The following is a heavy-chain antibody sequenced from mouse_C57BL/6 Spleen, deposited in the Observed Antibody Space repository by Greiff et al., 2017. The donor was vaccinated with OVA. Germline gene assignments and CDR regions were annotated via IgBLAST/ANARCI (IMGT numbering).Heavy chain of an antibody. CDR2: IDPSDSYT. D-gene: IGHD3-1*01. J-gene: IGHJ3*01. CDR3: ARSGIFAY. CDR1: DYTFTSYW. V-gene: IGHV1-50*01. Sequence: QVQLQQPGAELVKPGASVKLSCKASDYTFTSYWMQWVKQRPGQGLEWIGEIDPSDSYTNYNQKFKGKATLTVDTSSSTAYMQLSSLTSEDSAVYYCARSGIFAYWGQGTLVTVSA.